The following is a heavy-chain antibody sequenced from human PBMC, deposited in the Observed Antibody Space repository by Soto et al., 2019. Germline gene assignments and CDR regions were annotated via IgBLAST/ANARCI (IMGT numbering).Heavy chain of an antibody. D-gene: IGHD6-19*01. Sequence: QVQLMQSGAEVKKPGSSVKVSCKASGGSFSSYAINWVRQAPGQGLEWMGGIIPMFGTPNYAQKFQGRVTITAYESTNTAYMELGSLRSEDTAVYYCARVLGSSGWHASVGSWGQGTLVTVSS. V-gene: IGHV1-69*01. CDR1: GGSFSSYA. CDR3: ARVLGSSGWHASVGS. J-gene: IGHJ4*02. CDR2: IIPMFGTP.